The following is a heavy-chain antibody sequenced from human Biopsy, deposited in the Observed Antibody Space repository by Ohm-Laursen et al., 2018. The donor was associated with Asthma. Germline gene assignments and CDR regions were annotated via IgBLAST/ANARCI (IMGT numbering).Heavy chain of an antibody. J-gene: IGHJ4*02. CDR2: ISWNSATI. CDR1: GFKFDEYT. Sequence: SLRLSCSAPGFKFDEYTMHWVRQAPGKGLEWVSGISWNSATIGYADSVEDRFTISRDNAKSSVFLHMDSLRPEDTAFYYCAKVRSDWVITESFDYWGQGVLVTVSS. CDR3: AKVRSDWVITESFDY. D-gene: IGHD3-22*01. V-gene: IGHV3-9*01.